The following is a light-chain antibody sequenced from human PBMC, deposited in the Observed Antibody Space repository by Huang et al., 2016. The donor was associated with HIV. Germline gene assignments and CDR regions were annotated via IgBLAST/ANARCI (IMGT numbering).Light chain of an antibody. J-gene: IGKJ4*01. CDR3: QQYFNFPLT. V-gene: IGKV1-NL1*01. Sequence: DIQMTQSPSSLSVSVGDRVTITCRASQAITNSLAWYQQTPGQAPKLLVFGASKLGSGVPSSFSGGGSGTDYTLTISGLHPEDFATYYCQQYFNFPLTFGGGTKVEIK. CDR2: GAS. CDR1: QAITNS.